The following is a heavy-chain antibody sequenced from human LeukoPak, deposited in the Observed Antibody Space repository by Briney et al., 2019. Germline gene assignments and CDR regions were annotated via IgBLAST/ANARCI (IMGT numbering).Heavy chain of an antibody. V-gene: IGHV1-2*02. J-gene: IGHJ4*02. CDR2: INPNSGDT. CDR3: ARGGYDGYSFDY. Sequence: GASVKVSCKASGYTFTGYYMHWVGQAPGQGLGWLGWINPNSGDTNYVQKFQGRVTMTRDTSIATVYMELSRLGFDDTALYYCARGGYDGYSFDYWGQGTLVTVSS. D-gene: IGHD5-12*01. CDR1: GYTFTGYY.